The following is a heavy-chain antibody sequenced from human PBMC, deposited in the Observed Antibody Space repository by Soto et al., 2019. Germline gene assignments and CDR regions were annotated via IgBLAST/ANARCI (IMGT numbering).Heavy chain of an antibody. CDR2: IYYSGST. CDR3: ARSPYYYDSFDY. Sequence: SETLSLTCTVSGGSISSISYYWGWIRQPPGKGLEWIGSIYYSGSTYYNPSLKSRVTISVDTSKNQFSLKLSSVTAADTAVYYCARSPYYYDSFDYWGQGTLVTVS. J-gene: IGHJ4*02. D-gene: IGHD3-22*01. CDR1: GGSISSISYY. V-gene: IGHV4-39*01.